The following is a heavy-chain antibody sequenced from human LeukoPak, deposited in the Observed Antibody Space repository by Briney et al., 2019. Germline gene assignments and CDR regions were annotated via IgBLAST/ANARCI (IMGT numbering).Heavy chain of an antibody. CDR2: ISYDGSNK. D-gene: IGHD3-10*01. J-gene: IGHJ6*02. Sequence: GGSLRLSCAASQFTFSSYGMHWVRQAPGRGLEWVAVISYDGSNKYYVDSVKGRFTISRDNSKNTLYLQMNSLRAEDTAVYYCAKDGPHYYGSGSFYNNYYGMDVWGQGTTVTVSS. V-gene: IGHV3-30*18. CDR1: QFTFSSYG. CDR3: AKDGPHYYGSGSFYNNYYGMDV.